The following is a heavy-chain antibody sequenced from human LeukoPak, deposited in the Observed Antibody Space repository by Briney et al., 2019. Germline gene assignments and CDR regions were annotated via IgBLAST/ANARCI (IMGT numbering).Heavy chain of an antibody. CDR2: IKSKTDGGTT. Sequence: PGGSLRLSCAASGFTFSNAWMSWVRQAPGKGLEWVGRIKSKTDGGTTDYAAPVKGRFTISRDDSKNTLYLRMNSLKTEDTAVYYCTTDAGGYGSGSQFDYWGQGTLVTVSS. V-gene: IGHV3-15*01. CDR1: GFTFSNAW. CDR3: TTDAGGYGSGSQFDY. D-gene: IGHD3-10*01. J-gene: IGHJ4*02.